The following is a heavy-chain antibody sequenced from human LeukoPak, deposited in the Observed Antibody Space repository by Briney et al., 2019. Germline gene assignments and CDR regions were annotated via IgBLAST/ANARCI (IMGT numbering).Heavy chain of an antibody. CDR1: GFTFSTYW. CDR3: ARDLNDLLQNYRSTWYPADY. Sequence: PGGSLRLSCSAYGFTFSTYWMKWVRQAPGKGLGWVSPVNNDGRSTSYADSVKGRFTIARANTKNTLYLQMNSLRAEDTAVYYCARDLNDLLQNYRSTWYPADYWGQGTLVTVSS. D-gene: IGHD6-13*01. V-gene: IGHV3-74*01. J-gene: IGHJ4*02. CDR2: VNNDGRST.